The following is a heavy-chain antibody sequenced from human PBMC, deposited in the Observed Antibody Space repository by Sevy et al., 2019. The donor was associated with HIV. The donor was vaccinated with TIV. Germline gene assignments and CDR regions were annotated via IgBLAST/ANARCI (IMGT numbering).Heavy chain of an antibody. CDR1: GGSISSSNSY. CDR2: IYYSGST. V-gene: IGHV4-39*01. J-gene: IGHJ4*02. Sequence: SETLSLTCTISGGSISSSNSYWGWIRQPPGKGLGWIGSIYYSGSTYYNPSLKSRVTISVDTSKNQFSLKLNSVTAADTAVYYCVRHGGVNPEYFDYWGQGTLVTVSS. D-gene: IGHD2-8*02. CDR3: VRHGGVNPEYFDY.